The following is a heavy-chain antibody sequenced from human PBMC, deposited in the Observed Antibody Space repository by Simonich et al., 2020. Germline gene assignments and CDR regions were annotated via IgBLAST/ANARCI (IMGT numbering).Heavy chain of an antibody. CDR1: GGSLSGYY. V-gene: IGHV4-34*01. CDR2: INHSGSN. CDR3: ARGKGWKNAFDI. D-gene: IGHD1-1*01. J-gene: IGHJ3*02. Sequence: QVQLQQWGAGLLKPSETLSLTCAVYGGSLSGYYWSWIRQPPGKGLEWMGEINHSGSNNYNPSLKSRVTISGDTSKNQFSLKLSSVTAADTAVYYCARGKGWKNAFDIWGQGTMVTVSS.